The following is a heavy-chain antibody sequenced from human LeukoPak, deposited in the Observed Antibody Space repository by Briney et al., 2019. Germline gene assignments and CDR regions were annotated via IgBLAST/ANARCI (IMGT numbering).Heavy chain of an antibody. CDR1: GLTFPSYA. CDR3: VTAYCSSTICYGPEY. Sequence: GGSLTLSCSASGLTFPSYALHWVRQAPGKGLEYVSAISTTGSRTYYADSVKGRFTISRDNSKSKLYLQMIRLRPEDTAVYYCVTAYCSSTICYGPEYWGRGSLVTVSS. CDR2: ISTTGSRT. D-gene: IGHD2-2*01. V-gene: IGHV3-64D*06. J-gene: IGHJ4*02.